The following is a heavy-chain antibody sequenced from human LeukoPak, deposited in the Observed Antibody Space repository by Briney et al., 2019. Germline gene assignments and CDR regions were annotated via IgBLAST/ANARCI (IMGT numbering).Heavy chain of an antibody. CDR2: IYYSGST. D-gene: IGHD1-20*01. CDR1: GGSISSYY. J-gene: IGHJ3*02. V-gene: IGHV4-59*08. CDR3: ARHSIITGMEYGFDI. Sequence: SETLSLTCTVSGGSISSYYWSWIRQPAGKRLEWIGYIYYSGSTNYSPSLKSRVTISVDTSKNQFSLKLNSVTAADTAVYYCARHSIITGMEYGFDIWGQGTMVTVSS.